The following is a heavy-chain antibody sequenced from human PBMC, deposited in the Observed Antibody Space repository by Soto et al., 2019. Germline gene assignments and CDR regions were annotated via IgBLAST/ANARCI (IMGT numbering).Heavy chain of an antibody. CDR2: IYYSGST. CDR3: ARHQRRAAAGTGYMDV. CDR1: GGSISSSSYY. V-gene: IGHV4-39*01. J-gene: IGHJ6*03. Sequence: TLSLTCTVSGGSISSSSYYWGWIRQPPGKGLEWIGSIYYSGSTYYNPSLKSRVTISVDTSKNQFSLQLSSVTAADTAVYYCARHQRRAAAGTGYMDVWGKGTTVTVSS. D-gene: IGHD6-13*01.